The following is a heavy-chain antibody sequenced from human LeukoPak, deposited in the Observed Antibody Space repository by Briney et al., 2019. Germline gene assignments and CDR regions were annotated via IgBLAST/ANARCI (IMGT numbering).Heavy chain of an antibody. CDR1: GGSISSYY. CDR2: IYYSGST. V-gene: IGHV4-59*01. Sequence: PSETLSLTCTVSGGSISSYYWSWIRQPPGKGLEWIGYIYYSGSTNYNPSLKSRVTISVDTSKNQFSLKLSSVTAADTAVYYCARDSDYGGNPAFDCWGQGTLVTVSS. D-gene: IGHD4-23*01. J-gene: IGHJ4*02. CDR3: ARDSDYGGNPAFDC.